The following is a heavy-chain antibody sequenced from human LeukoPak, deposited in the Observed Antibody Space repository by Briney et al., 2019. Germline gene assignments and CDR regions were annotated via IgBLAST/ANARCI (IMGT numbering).Heavy chain of an antibody. CDR3: TRSRERYCTSGSCYIDLQAR. J-gene: IGHJ4*02. CDR1: GGSISSGYYY. D-gene: IGHD2-2*02. CDR2: MYTSGST. Sequence: PSQTLSLTCTVSGGSISSGYYYWSWLRQPAGQGLEWIVRMYTSGSTEYNPSLSSRVTISVDTSKNQFSLKLSSVTAADTAVYYCTRSRERYCTSGSCYIDLQARWGQGTLVTVSS. V-gene: IGHV4-61*02.